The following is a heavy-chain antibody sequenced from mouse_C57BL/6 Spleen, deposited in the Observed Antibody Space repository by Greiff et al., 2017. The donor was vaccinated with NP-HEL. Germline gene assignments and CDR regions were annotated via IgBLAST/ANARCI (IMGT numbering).Heavy chain of an antibody. CDR3: ARSSYDYDGVFAY. D-gene: IGHD2-4*01. Sequence: VQLQQPGAELVKPGASVKLSCKASGYTFTSYWMHWVKQRPGQGLEWIGMIHPNSGSTNYNEKFKSKATLTVDKSSSTAYMQLSSLTSEDSAVYYCARSSYDYDGVFAYWGQGTLVTVSA. J-gene: IGHJ3*01. CDR1: GYTFTSYW. V-gene: IGHV1-64*01. CDR2: IHPNSGST.